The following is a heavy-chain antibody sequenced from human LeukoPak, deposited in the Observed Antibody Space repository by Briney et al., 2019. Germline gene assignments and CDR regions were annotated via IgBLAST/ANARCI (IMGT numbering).Heavy chain of an antibody. CDR1: GGSFSGYY. D-gene: IGHD1-7*01. CDR2: INHSGST. V-gene: IGHV4-34*01. Sequence: SETLSLTCAVYGGSFSGYYWSWIRQPPGKGLEWIGEINHSGSTNYNPSLKSRVTISVDTSKNQFSLKLSSVTAADTAVYYCARVYNWNCNYYYMDVWGKGTTVTVSS. CDR3: ARVYNWNCNYYYMDV. J-gene: IGHJ6*03.